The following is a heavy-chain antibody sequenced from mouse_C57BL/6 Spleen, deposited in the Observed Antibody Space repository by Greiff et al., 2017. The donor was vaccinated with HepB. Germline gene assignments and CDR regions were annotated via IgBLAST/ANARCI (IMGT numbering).Heavy chain of an antibody. CDR2: ISSGSSTI. Sequence: EVKVVESGGGLVKPGGSLKLPCAASGFTFSDYGMHGVRQAPEKGLEWVAYISSGSSTIYYADTVKGRFTISRYNAKNTLFLQMTSLRSEDTAMYYCARPITGYWYFDVWGTGTTVTVSS. J-gene: IGHJ1*03. D-gene: IGHD1-2*01. CDR1: GFTFSDYG. V-gene: IGHV5-17*01. CDR3: ARPITGYWYFDV.